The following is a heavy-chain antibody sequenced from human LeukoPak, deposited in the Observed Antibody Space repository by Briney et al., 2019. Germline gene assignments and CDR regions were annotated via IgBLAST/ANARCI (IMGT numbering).Heavy chain of an antibody. CDR1: GFTFSSYA. CDR3: ASVTDQPY. V-gene: IGHV3-30-3*01. J-gene: IGHJ4*02. D-gene: IGHD1-14*01. Sequence: GRSLRLSCAASGFTFSSYAMHWVRQAPGKGLEWVAVISYDGSNKYYADSVKGRFTISRDNSKNTLYLQMNSLRAEDTVVYYCASVTDQPYWGQGTLVTVSS. CDR2: ISYDGSNK.